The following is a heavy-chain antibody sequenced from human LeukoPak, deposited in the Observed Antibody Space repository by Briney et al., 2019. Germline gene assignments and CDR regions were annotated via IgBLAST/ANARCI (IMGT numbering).Heavy chain of an antibody. V-gene: IGHV3-33*01. J-gene: IGHJ1*01. CDR3: ASEVPPGYFQH. CDR1: GFTFSSYG. Sequence: GGSLRLSCAASGFTFSSYGMHWVRQAPGKGLEWVAVIWYDGSNKYCADSVKGRFTISRDNSKNTLYLQMNSLRAEDTAVYYCASEVPPGYFQHWGQGTLVTVSS. CDR2: IWYDGSNK.